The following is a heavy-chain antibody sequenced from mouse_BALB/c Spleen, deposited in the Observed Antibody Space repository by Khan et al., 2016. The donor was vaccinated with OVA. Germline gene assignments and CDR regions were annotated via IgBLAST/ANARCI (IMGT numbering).Heavy chain of an antibody. CDR1: GFSLKNYG. CDR2: IWGDGST. V-gene: IGHV2-3*01. J-gene: IGHJ2*01. Sequence: VQLQESGPGLAAPSQSLSITCTVSGFSLKNYGVSWVRQPPGKGLEWLGVIWGDGSTNYHSALISRLSISNDNSKSQVFLKLNSLQIDDTATYYCVKLYYYRYLYFDYWGKGTTLTVSS. CDR3: VKLYYYRYLYFDY. D-gene: IGHD2-14*01.